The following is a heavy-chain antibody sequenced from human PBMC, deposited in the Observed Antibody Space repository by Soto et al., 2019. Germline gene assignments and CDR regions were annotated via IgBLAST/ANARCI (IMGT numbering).Heavy chain of an antibody. V-gene: IGHV1-69*12. CDR2: IIPIFGTA. CDR1: GGTFSSYA. Sequence: QVQLVQSGAEVKKPGSSVKVSCKASGGTFSSYAISWVRQAPGQGLEWMGGIIPIFGTANYAQKFQGRVTXXAXEXXSTAYMELSSLRSEDTAVYYCARSNELEPAPALDYWGQGTLVTVSS. J-gene: IGHJ4*02. CDR3: ARSNELEPAPALDY. D-gene: IGHD1-1*01.